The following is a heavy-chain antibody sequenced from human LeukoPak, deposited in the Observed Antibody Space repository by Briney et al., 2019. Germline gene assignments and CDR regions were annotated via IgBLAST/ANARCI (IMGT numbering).Heavy chain of an antibody. V-gene: IGHV3-21*01. Sequence: KPGGSLRLSCAASGFTFSSYSMNWVRQAPGKGLEWVSSISSSSNYIYYADSLKGRFTISRDNAKNSLYLQMNSLRAEDTAVYYCARDLYDGAAGYFDSWGQGTLVNVSS. CDR2: ISSSSNYI. J-gene: IGHJ4*02. CDR1: GFTFSSYS. CDR3: ARDLYDGAAGYFDS. D-gene: IGHD2-8*01.